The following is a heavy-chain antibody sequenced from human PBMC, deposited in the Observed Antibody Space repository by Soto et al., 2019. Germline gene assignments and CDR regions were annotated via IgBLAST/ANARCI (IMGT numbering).Heavy chain of an antibody. CDR2: ISYDGSNK. D-gene: IGHD1-1*01. CDR1: GFTFSSYA. J-gene: IGHJ4*02. Sequence: QVQLVESGGGVVQPGRSLRLSCAASGFTFSSYAMHWVRQAPGKGLEWVAVISYDGSNKYYADSVKGRFTISRDNSKKTVYLKRNGRRAEDTPVYYCASVRRLEGASFDYGGKGTRVTVSS. V-gene: IGHV3-30-3*01. CDR3: ASVRRLEGASFDY.